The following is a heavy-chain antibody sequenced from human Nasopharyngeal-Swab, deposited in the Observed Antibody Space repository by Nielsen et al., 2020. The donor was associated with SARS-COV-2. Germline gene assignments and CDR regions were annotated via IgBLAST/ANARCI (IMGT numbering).Heavy chain of an antibody. J-gene: IGHJ6*03. Sequence: SQTLSLTCAISGDSVSSISSALNSIRHSPSPGLDWLGRTYYRSKWYNGYAVSVKSRITINPDTFKNQFSLHLNSVTPEVTAVYYCARARGAYGDYYYYYYTDVWGKGTTVTVSS. CDR1: GDSVSSISSA. V-gene: IGHV6-1*01. CDR3: ARARGAYGDYYYYYYTDV. CDR2: TYYRSKWYN. D-gene: IGHD4-17*01.